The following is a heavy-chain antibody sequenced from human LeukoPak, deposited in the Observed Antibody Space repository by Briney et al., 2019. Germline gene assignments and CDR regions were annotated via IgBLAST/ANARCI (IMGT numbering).Heavy chain of an antibody. CDR3: ARDRANGSGAYYYYYYMDV. CDR1: GGSINNTLFY. Sequence: SETLSLTCTVSGGSINNTLFYWGWIRQPPGKGLEWIGTVYYDGINYSSPSLKSRVATSVDTSKNQFSLRLSSVTAADTAVYYCARDRANGSGAYYYYYYMDVWGKGTTVTVSS. CDR2: VYYDGIN. D-gene: IGHD3-10*01. J-gene: IGHJ6*03. V-gene: IGHV4-39*07.